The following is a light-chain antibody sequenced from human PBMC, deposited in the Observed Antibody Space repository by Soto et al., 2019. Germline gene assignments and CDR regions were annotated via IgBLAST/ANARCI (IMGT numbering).Light chain of an antibody. CDR3: QNYYTLPWT. J-gene: IGKJ1*01. CDR2: AAS. V-gene: IGKV1-8*01. Sequence: AIRMTQSPSSLSASIGDRVTITCRASQSIGNYLVWYQQKPGKAPKVLIHAASTLQGGVSSRFSGSRSGTDFTLFIDILQSEDFATYCCQNYYTLPWTFGQGTKV. CDR1: QSIGNY.